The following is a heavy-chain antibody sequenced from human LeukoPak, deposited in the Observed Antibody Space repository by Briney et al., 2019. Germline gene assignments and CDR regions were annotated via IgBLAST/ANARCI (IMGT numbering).Heavy chain of an antibody. D-gene: IGHD5-18*01. J-gene: IGHJ6*02. V-gene: IGHV1-69*01. Sequence: GSSVKVSCKASGGTFSSYAISWVRQAPGQGLEWMGGIIPIFGTANYAQKFQGRVTITADESTSTAYMELSSLRSEDTAVYYCARDHEGYSYGYLGYYGMDVWGQGTTVTVSS. CDR1: GGTFSSYA. CDR2: IIPIFGTA. CDR3: ARDHEGYSYGYLGYYGMDV.